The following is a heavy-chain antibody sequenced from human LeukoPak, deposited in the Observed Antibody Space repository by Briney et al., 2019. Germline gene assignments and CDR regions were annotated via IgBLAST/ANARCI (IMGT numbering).Heavy chain of an antibody. Sequence: SETLSLTCTVSGGSISSGSYYWSWIRQPAGKGLEWIGRIYTSGSTNYNPSLKSRVTISVDTSKNQFSLKLSSVTAADTAVYYCARKVPRIAVAGIRRNWFDPWGQGTLVTVSS. D-gene: IGHD6-19*01. J-gene: IGHJ5*02. CDR3: ARKVPRIAVAGIRRNWFDP. CDR1: GGSISSGSYY. V-gene: IGHV4-61*02. CDR2: IYTSGST.